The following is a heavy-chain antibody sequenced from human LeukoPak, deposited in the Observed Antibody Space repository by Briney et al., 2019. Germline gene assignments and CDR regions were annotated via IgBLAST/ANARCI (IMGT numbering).Heavy chain of an antibody. J-gene: IGHJ3*02. CDR2: ISYDGRNK. D-gene: IGHD1-26*01. CDR1: AFIFINYA. CDR3: ARELIVGGNSWGAFDI. V-gene: IGHV3-33*01. Sequence: GGSLRLSSAASAFIFINYAMHWVRQAPGKRREWVSVISYDGRNKYYADSVKGRFTISRDNSKNTLYVQMNSLRSEDTAMYYCARELIVGGNSWGAFDIWGQGTMVTVSS.